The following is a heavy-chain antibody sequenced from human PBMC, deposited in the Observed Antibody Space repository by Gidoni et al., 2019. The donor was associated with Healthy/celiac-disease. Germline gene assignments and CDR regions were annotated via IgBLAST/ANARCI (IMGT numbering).Heavy chain of an antibody. CDR3: AKATLPVSYYYGMDV. V-gene: IGHV3-23*01. J-gene: IGHJ6*02. CDR2: ISGSGGST. CDR1: GFTFSSYA. Sequence: EVQLLESGGGLVQPGGSLRLSCAASGFTFSSYAMNWVRQAPGKGLEWVSAISGSGGSTYYADSVKGRFTISRDNSKNTLYLQMNSLRAEDTAVYYCAKATLPVSYYYGMDVWGQGTTVTVSS.